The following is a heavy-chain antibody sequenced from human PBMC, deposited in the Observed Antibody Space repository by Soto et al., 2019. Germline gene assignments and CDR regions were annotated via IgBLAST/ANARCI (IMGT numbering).Heavy chain of an antibody. V-gene: IGHV3-33*01. CDR1: GFTFSSYG. CDR3: ARGISLTVVTKLPFDF. Sequence: GGSLRLSCAASGFTFSSYGMHWVRQAPGKGLEWVAVIWYDGSNKYYADSVKGRFTISRDNSKNTLYLLMNSLRAEDTAEYYCARGISLTVVTKLPFDFWGQGTLVTVSS. J-gene: IGHJ4*02. D-gene: IGHD2-15*01. CDR2: IWYDGSNK.